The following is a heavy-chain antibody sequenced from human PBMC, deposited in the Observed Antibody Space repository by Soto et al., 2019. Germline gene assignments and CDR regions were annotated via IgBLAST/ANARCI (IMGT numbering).Heavy chain of an antibody. V-gene: IGHV1-69*01. CDR1: GGTFSSYA. J-gene: IGHJ3*02. D-gene: IGHD5-18*01. CDR2: IIPIFGTA. Sequence: QVQLVQSGAEVKKPGSSVKVSCKAAGGTFSSYAMSWVRQAPGQGLEWMGGIIPIFGTANYAQKFQGRVTITADESTSTAYMELSSLRSEDTAVYYCARVQYMAMFTLDAFDIWGQGTMVTVST. CDR3: ARVQYMAMFTLDAFDI.